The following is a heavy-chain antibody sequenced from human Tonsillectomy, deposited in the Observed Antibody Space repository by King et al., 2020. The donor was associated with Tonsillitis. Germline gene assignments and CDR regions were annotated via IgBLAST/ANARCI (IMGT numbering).Heavy chain of an antibody. CDR3: AKEYYYGSGSYYGDFDY. V-gene: IGHV3-30*02. CDR2: IRYDGSNK. CDR1: GFTFSSYG. Sequence: VQLVESGGGVVQPGGSLRLSCAASGFTFSSYGMHWVRQAPGKGLEWVAFIRYDGSNKYYADSVKGRFTISRDNSKNTLYLQMNSLRAKDTAVYYCAKEYYYGSGSYYGDFDYWGQGTLVTVSS. D-gene: IGHD3-10*01. J-gene: IGHJ4*02.